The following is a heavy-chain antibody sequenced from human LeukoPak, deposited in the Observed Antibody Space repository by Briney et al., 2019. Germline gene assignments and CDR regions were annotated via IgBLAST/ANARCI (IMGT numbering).Heavy chain of an antibody. Sequence: GGSLRLSCVASGFTFSSYAMNWARQAPGKGLEWVSVISGSGGSTYYADSVKGRFTISGDNSKNTVYLQMNSLRAEDTAVYYCAKRGYTSTWLSPFDYWAQGTLVTVSS. J-gene: IGHJ4*02. CDR3: AKRGYTSTWLSPFDY. CDR2: ISGSGGST. D-gene: IGHD6-13*01. V-gene: IGHV3-23*01. CDR1: GFTFSSYA.